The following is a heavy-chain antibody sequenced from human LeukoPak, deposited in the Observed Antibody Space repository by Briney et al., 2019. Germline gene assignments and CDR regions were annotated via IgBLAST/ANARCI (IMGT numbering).Heavy chain of an antibody. CDR2: ISPSGGST. CDR3: AKSNSPHISAWFDP. V-gene: IGHV3-23*01. Sequence: GASLKLSCTASGFTFSSYAMSWVRQAPGQGLEWISAISPSGGSTYYAHSLKGRFTISRDNSKNTLYLQMNSLRSEDTAVYYCAKSNSPHISAWFDPWGQRTLVTVSS. D-gene: IGHD1-14*01. CDR1: GFTFSSYA. J-gene: IGHJ5*02.